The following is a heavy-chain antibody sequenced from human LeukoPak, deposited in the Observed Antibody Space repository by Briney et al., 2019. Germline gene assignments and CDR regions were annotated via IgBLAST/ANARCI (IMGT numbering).Heavy chain of an antibody. CDR3: AKDLPSYDTVAGLIY. D-gene: IGHD3-9*01. J-gene: IGHJ4*02. Sequence: QPGRSLRLSCAASAFTFSSYGMHWVRQAPGKGLEWVAVISYGGSNKYYADSVKGRFTISRDNSKNTLYLQMNSLRAEDTAVYYCAKDLPSYDTVAGLIYWGQGTLVTVAS. CDR2: ISYGGSNK. CDR1: AFTFSSYG. V-gene: IGHV3-30*18.